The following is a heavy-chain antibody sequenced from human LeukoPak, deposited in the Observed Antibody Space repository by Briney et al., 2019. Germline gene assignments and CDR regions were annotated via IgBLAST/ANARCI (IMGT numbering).Heavy chain of an antibody. CDR3: AKGLAVATSYFDY. Sequence: GGTLRLSCAASGFTLNSYPMSWVRQAPGKGLEWVSTIGAGGGGTYYADSVKGRFTFSTDNSKNTLYLQMNSLKAEDTAVYYRAKGLAVATSYFDYWGQGTLVTVSS. V-gene: IGHV3-23*01. D-gene: IGHD6-19*01. CDR2: IGAGGGGT. J-gene: IGHJ4*02. CDR1: GFTLNSYP.